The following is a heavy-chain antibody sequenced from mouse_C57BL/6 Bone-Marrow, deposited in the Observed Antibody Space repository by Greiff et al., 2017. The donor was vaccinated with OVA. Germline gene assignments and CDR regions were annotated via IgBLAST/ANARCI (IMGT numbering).Heavy chain of an antibody. CDR3: ARNPYYYGSSYDYWYFEG. Sequence: VKLVESGPGLVAPSQSLSITCTVSGFSLTSYAISWVRQPPGKGLEWLGVIWTGGGTNYNSALKSRLSISKDNSKNQVFLKMNSLQTDDTARYYCARNPYYYGSSYDYWYFEGWGTGTTVTVSS. J-gene: IGHJ1*03. D-gene: IGHD1-1*01. CDR2: IWTGGGT. V-gene: IGHV2-9-1*01. CDR1: GFSLTSYA.